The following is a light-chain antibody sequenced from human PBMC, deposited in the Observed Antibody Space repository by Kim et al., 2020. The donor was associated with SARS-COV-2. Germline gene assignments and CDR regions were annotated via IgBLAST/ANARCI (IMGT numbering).Light chain of an antibody. CDR1: QSISRY. CDR3: QQYYSYST. CDR2: TTS. Sequence: SASIGDRVTITCRASQSISRYLAWYQQKAGKVPKLLIHTTSSLESGVPSRFSASGSETEFTLTISSLQPDDFATYYCQQYYSYSTFGQGTKVDIK. J-gene: IGKJ1*01. V-gene: IGKV1-5*03.